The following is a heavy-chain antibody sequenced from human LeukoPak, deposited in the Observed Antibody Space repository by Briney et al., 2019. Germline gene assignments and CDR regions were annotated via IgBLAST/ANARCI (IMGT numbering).Heavy chain of an antibody. CDR3: ARGSPAYYYDSSGSAPFDY. D-gene: IGHD3-22*01. Sequence: PETLSLTCTVSGGSISSYYWSWIRQPPGKGLEWIGYIYYSGSTNYNPSLKSRVTISVDTSKNQFSLKLSSVTAADTAVYYCARGSPAYYYDSSGSAPFDYWGQGTLVTVSS. CDR1: GGSISSYY. V-gene: IGHV4-59*01. J-gene: IGHJ4*02. CDR2: IYYSGST.